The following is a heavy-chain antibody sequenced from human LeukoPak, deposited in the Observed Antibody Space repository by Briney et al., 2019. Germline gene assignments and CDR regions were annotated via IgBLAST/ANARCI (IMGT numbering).Heavy chain of an antibody. CDR1: GGSISSYY. Sequence: SETLSLTCTVSGGSISSYYWSWIRQPPGKGLEWIGYIYYSGSTNYNPSLKSRVTISVDTSKNLFSLKLSSVTAADTAVYYCARDATDYGDYEFDYWGEGTLVTVSS. CDR2: IYYSGST. CDR3: ARDATDYGDYEFDY. J-gene: IGHJ4*02. D-gene: IGHD4-17*01. V-gene: IGHV4-59*01.